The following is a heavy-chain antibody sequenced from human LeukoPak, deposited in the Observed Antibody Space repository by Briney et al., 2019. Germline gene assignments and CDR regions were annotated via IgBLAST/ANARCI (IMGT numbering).Heavy chain of an antibody. J-gene: IGHJ4*02. D-gene: IGHD6-13*01. CDR2: ISWNSGSI. V-gene: IGHV3-9*01. CDR3: WLSLCSSSCYGPFDY. Sequence: GRSPRLSCAASGFTFDDYAMHWVRQAPGKGLEWVSGISWNSGSIDYADSVKCRFTISRDNARNSLYLQMKSLRAEDAALDYCWLSLCSSSCYGPFDYWGQGTLVTVSS. CDR1: GFTFDDYA.